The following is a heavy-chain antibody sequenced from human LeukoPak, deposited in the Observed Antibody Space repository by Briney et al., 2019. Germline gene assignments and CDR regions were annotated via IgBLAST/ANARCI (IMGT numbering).Heavy chain of an antibody. CDR2: IYHSGST. CDR1: GGSISSGGYY. V-gene: IGHV4-30-2*01. Sequence: SETLSLTCTVSGGSISSGGYYWSWIRQPPGKGLEWIGYIYHSGSTYYNPSLKSRVTISVDRSKNQFSLKLSSVTAADTAVYYCARDGRYYYGSGSPHDAFDIWGQGTMVTVSS. J-gene: IGHJ3*02. D-gene: IGHD3-10*01. CDR3: ARDGRYYYGSGSPHDAFDI.